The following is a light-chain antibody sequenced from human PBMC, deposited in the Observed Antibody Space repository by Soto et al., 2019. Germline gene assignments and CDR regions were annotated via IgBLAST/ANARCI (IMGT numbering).Light chain of an antibody. CDR2: EGT. CDR3: YSYAGENLYV. V-gene: IGLV2-23*01. J-gene: IGLJ1*01. Sequence: QSVLTQPASVSASPGLSITIPCTGTSSDVGSYNLVSWFQQHPGKVPKLLIYEGTKRPSGLSDRFSGSKSGNTASLTISGLQAEDEADYYCYSYAGENLYVFGTGTKLTVL. CDR1: SSDVGSYNL.